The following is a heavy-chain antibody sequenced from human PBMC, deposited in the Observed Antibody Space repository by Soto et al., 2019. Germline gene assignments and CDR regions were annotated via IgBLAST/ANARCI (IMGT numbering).Heavy chain of an antibody. CDR3: ARDGPYYDFWSGYTHFGY. J-gene: IGHJ4*02. Sequence: PGGSLRLSCVASGFTFSNYVMSWVRQAPGKGLEWVSTISGSGDSTYYADSVKGRFTISRDNSKTTLFLQMNSLRADDTAVYYCARDGPYYDFWSGYTHFGYWGQGTLVTVSS. D-gene: IGHD3-3*01. CDR1: GFTFSNYV. V-gene: IGHV3-23*01. CDR2: ISGSGDST.